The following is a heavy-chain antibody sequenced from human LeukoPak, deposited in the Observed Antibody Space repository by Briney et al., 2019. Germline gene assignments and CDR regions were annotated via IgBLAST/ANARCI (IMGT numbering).Heavy chain of an antibody. V-gene: IGHV1-2*02. CDR1: GYTFTGYY. J-gene: IGHJ4*02. CDR3: ARGADYGGNSDYFDY. CDR2: INPNSGGT. Sequence: ASVKVSCKASGYTFTGYYMHWVRQAPGQGLAWMGWINPNSGGTNYAQKFQGRVTMTRDTSISTAYMELSRLRSDDTAVYYCARGADYGGNSDYFDYWGQGTLVTVSS. D-gene: IGHD4-23*01.